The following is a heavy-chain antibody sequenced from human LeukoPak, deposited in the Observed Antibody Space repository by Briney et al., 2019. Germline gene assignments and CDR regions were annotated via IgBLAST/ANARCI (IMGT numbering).Heavy chain of an antibody. V-gene: IGHV4-38-2*02. CDR2: IYHSGST. CDR3: ARDSHTAMDY. J-gene: IGHJ4*02. Sequence: PSETLSLTCAVSGYSISSGYYWGWIRQPPGKGLEWIGSIYHSGSTYCNPSLKSRVTISVDTSKNQFSLKLSSVTAADTAVYYCARDSHTAMDYWGQGTLVTVSS. CDR1: GYSISSGYY. D-gene: IGHD5-18*01.